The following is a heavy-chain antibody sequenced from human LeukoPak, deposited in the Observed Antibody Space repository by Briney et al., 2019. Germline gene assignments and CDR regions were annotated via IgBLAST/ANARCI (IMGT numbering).Heavy chain of an antibody. D-gene: IGHD5-18*01. V-gene: IGHV4-59*08. CDR2: IYYSGST. CDR1: GGSISSYY. CDR3: ARHDRGYSYGYRDGGYYYGMDV. Sequence: ETLSLTCTVSGGSISSYYWSWIRQPPGKGLEWIGYIYYSGSTNYNPSLKSRVTISVDTSKNQFSLKLSSVTAADTAVCYCARHDRGYSYGYRDGGYYYGMDVWGQGTTVTVSS. J-gene: IGHJ6*02.